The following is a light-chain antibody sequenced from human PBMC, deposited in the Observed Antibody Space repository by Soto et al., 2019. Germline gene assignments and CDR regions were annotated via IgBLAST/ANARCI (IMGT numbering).Light chain of an antibody. V-gene: IGLV1-40*01. CDR3: QSYDSTLSARYV. CDR2: GNI. Sequence: QSVLTQPPSVSGAPGQRVTISCTGSSSNIGAGYDVHWYQQRPGTAPKLLIFGNINRPSGVPDRFSGSKSGTSASLAITGPRAEDEGDYYGQSYDSTLSARYVFGPGTKVTVL. J-gene: IGLJ1*01. CDR1: SSNIGAGYD.